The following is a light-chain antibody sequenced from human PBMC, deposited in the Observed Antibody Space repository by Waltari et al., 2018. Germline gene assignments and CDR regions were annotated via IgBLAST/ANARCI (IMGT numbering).Light chain of an antibody. CDR1: NSDIGTYNF. Sequence: QSALTQPASVSGSPGQSITISCTGTNSDIGTYNFFSWYRQDPDKAPELIIFDVNLRPSWVSYRFSGSKSGDTASLTISGLQAEDEADYYCCSYTTHSTYVFGSGTKVTVL. CDR3: CSYTTHSTYV. CDR2: DVN. V-gene: IGLV2-14*03. J-gene: IGLJ1*01.